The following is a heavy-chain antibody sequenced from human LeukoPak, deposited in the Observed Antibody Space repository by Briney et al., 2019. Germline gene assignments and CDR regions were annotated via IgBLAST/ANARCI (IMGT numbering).Heavy chain of an antibody. V-gene: IGHV3-30*04. CDR3: ARDHVLRFLEWLLLD. CDR2: ISYDGSNK. Sequence: GGSLRLSCAASGFTFSSYAMHWVRQAPGKGLERVAVISYDGSNKYYADSVKGRFTISRDNSKNTLYLQMNSLRAEDTAVYYCARDHVLRFLEWLLLDWGQGTLVTVSS. D-gene: IGHD3-3*01. J-gene: IGHJ4*02. CDR1: GFTFSSYA.